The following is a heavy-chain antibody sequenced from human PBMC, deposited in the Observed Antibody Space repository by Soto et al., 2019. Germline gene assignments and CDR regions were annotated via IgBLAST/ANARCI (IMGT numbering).Heavy chain of an antibody. CDR2: LYYSGST. D-gene: IGHD1-26*01. CDR1: GGSIGTRNYY. CDR3: VRALGLVRAHKALDY. Sequence: SETLSLTCNVSGGSIGTRNYYWAWIRQPPGKGLEWIGSLYYSGSTYYNPSLKSRVTISVDTSKNQFSLTLSSVTAADTAMYYCVRALGLVRAHKALDYWGPGILVTVSS. J-gene: IGHJ4*02. V-gene: IGHV4-39*07.